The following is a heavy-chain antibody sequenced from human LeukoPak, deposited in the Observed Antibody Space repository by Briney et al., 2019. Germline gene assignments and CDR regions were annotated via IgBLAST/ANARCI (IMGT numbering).Heavy chain of an antibody. Sequence: GGSLRLSCGASGFTFSSNWMSWVRQAPGKGLEWVANIKQDGSEKYYVDSVKGRFTISRDNAKNSLYLQMNSLRAEDTAVYYCAVAGLSSWYFDFWGRGTLVTVSS. D-gene: IGHD6-19*01. J-gene: IGHJ2*01. V-gene: IGHV3-7*01. CDR1: GFTFSSNW. CDR3: AVAGLSSWYFDF. CDR2: IKQDGSEK.